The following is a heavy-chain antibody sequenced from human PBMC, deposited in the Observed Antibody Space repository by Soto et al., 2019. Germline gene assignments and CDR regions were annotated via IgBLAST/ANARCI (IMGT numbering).Heavy chain of an antibody. CDR2: ISAFSNHT. Sequence: QVHLVQSGAEVRRPGASVKVSCKVSGYIFTNCGITWVRQAPGQGLEWMGWISAFSNHTKCAQKIQGRVTLTTDTSTSTSFMELSSLRSDDTAVYYCARTPHDTLVSPPDYWGQGTLVTVSS. CDR1: GYIFTNCG. CDR3: ARTPHDTLVSPPDY. D-gene: IGHD3-10*01. J-gene: IGHJ4*02. V-gene: IGHV1-18*01.